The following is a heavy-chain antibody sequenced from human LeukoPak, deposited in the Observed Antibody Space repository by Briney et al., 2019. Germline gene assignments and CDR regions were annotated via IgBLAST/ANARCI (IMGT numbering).Heavy chain of an antibody. V-gene: IGHV4-34*01. D-gene: IGHD6-13*01. CDR3: ARRAGLHSLDN. CDR1: GGSFSGYY. CDR2: INHSGVI. Sequence: KTSETLSLTCAVYGGSFSGYYWSWLRQPPGKGLEWIGEINHSGVINDNPSLKSRVTLSVDTSKNQFSLKLTSVTDADTAVYYCARRAGLHSLDNWGQGTLVTVSS. J-gene: IGHJ4*02.